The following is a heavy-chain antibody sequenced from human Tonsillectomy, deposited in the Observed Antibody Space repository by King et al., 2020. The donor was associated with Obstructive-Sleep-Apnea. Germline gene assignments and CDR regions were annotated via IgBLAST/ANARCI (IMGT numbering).Heavy chain of an antibody. Sequence: QLVQSGAEVKKSGSSVKISCRSSGDTFTNYGFQWVRQAPGQGLEWMGGSIPLLGIVNYAQKFRDRVTITADESTGMFYMELHSLSSEDTAVFYCVGNEYSYGRDSYYFGLDVWGQGTTVTVSS. J-gene: IGHJ6*02. CDR2: SIPLLGIV. CDR3: VGNEYSYGRDSYYFGLDV. V-gene: IGHV1-69*10. CDR1: GDTFTNYG. D-gene: IGHD5-18*01.